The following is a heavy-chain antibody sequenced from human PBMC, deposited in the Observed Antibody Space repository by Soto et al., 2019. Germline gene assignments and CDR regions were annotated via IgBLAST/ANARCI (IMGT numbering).Heavy chain of an antibody. J-gene: IGHJ5*02. CDR3: ATRPTAFGLLIPTFVP. V-gene: IGHV4-34*12. CDR2: IIHTGGT. CDR1: GGSVNGYY. D-gene: IGHD2-21*01. Sequence: SETLSLTCAVYGGSVNGYYWNWIRQPPGKGLEWIGEIIHTGGTHYNPSLKSRVTMSVDTSKNQFSLRLSSVTAADTAIYYCATRPTAFGLLIPTFVPWGQGTQVTVSS.